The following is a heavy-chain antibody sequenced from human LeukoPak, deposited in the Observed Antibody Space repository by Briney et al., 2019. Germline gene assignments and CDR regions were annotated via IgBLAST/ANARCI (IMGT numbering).Heavy chain of an antibody. CDR3: ARFDWLLYYFDY. Sequence: ASVKASCKASGYTFTDYYIHWVRQAPGQGLEWMGRINPKSGGTNYAQKFQGRVTMTRDTSISTVYMELSRLRSDDTAVFYCARFDWLLYYFDYWGQGTLVTVSS. CDR1: GYTFTDYY. V-gene: IGHV1-2*06. J-gene: IGHJ4*02. D-gene: IGHD3-9*01. CDR2: INPKSGGT.